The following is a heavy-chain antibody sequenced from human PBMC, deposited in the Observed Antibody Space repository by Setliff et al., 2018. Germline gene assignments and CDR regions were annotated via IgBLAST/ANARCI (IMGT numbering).Heavy chain of an antibody. D-gene: IGHD3-16*01. CDR1: GFTFSSLW. CDR2: INQGGGEQ. CDR3: ARDLGAIFRYGLDV. Sequence: PGGSLRLSCAASGFTFSSLWMAWVRQAPGKGLEWVANINQGGGEQFYVDSVRGRFIISRDNAKNSLYLHMSSLRAEDTAVYYCARDLGAIFRYGLDVWGQGTTVTV. V-gene: IGHV3-7*01. J-gene: IGHJ6*02.